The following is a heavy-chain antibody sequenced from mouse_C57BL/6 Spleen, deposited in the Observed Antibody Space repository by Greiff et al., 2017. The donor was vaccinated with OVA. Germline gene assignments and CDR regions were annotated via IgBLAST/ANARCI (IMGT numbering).Heavy chain of an antibody. J-gene: IGHJ2*01. D-gene: IGHD1-1*01. CDR3: AREGSRGYYFDY. V-gene: IGHV1-19*01. Sequence: EVQLQESGPVLVKPGASVKMSCKASGYTFTDYYMNWVKQSHGKSLEWIGVINPYNGGTSYNQKFKGKATLTVDKSSSTAYMELNSLTSEDSAVYYCAREGSRGYYFDYWGQGTTLTVSS. CDR1: GYTFTDYY. CDR2: INPYNGGT.